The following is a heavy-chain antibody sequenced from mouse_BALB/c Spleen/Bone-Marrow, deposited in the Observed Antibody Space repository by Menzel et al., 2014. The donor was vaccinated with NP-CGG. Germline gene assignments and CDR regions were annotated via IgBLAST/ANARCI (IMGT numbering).Heavy chain of an antibody. Sequence: VQLQQSGAELVKPGASVKLSCTASGFNIKDTYMHWVKQRPEQGLEWIGRIDPANGNTKYDPKFQGKATITADTSSNTAYLQLGSLTSEDTAVYYCARGLLQYYYAMDYWGQGTSVTVSS. CDR2: IDPANGNT. CDR3: ARGLLQYYYAMDY. J-gene: IGHJ4*01. D-gene: IGHD2-3*01. V-gene: IGHV14-3*02. CDR1: GFNIKDTY.